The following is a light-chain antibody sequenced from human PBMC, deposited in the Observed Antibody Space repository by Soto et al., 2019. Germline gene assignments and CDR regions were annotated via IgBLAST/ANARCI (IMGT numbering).Light chain of an antibody. J-gene: IGKJ4*01. Sequence: EIVVTQSPGTLSLSPGERATLSCRASQSVGSNSLAWYQQRPGQAPRFLIYDASSRATGIPDRFSGSGSGTDFTLTISRLEPEDFAVYYCQQYGSTPLTFGGRTKVEIK. V-gene: IGKV3-20*01. CDR2: DAS. CDR1: QSVGSNS. CDR3: QQYGSTPLT.